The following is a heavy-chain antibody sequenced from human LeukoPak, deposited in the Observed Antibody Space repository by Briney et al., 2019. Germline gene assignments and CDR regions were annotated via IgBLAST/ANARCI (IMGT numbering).Heavy chain of an antibody. CDR2: ISATDSTS. CDR1: GFTFRSYA. CDR3: AKVHGTYSYFDY. J-gene: IGHJ4*02. Sequence: GGSLRLSCAASGFTFRSYAMSWVRQVPGKGLEWVSLISATDSTSYYTNSVTGRFTISRDNFKDTLFLQMYRLRVEDTAIYYCAKVHGTYSYFDYWGQGTLVTVSS. V-gene: IGHV3-23*01. D-gene: IGHD1-26*01.